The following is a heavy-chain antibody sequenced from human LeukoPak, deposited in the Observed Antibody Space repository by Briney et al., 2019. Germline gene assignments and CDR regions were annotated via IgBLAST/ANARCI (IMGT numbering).Heavy chain of an antibody. CDR1: GGSISSSSYY. V-gene: IGHV4-39*07. CDR2: INHSGST. D-gene: IGHD1-1*01. J-gene: IGHJ5*02. Sequence: SETLSLTCTVSGGSISSSSYYWGWIRQPPGKGLEWIGEINHSGSTNYNPSLKSRVTISVDTSKNQFSLKLSSVTAADTAVYYRARGGRSGYKFAQFDPWGQGTLVTVSS. CDR3: ARGGRSGYKFAQFDP.